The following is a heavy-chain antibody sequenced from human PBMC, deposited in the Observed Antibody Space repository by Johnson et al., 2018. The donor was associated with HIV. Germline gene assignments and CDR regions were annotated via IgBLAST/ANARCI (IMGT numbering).Heavy chain of an antibody. CDR2: SNWDGGST. Sequence: QLVESGGGLVQPGRSRRVSCAASGFIFEHYALHWVRQAPGKGLEWVSGSNWDGGSTDYANSVKGRFTISRDNSKNTLYLQMNSLRAEDTAVYYCAKTYSGSNRDAFDIWGQGTMVTVSS. CDR3: AKTYSGSNRDAFDI. D-gene: IGHD1-26*01. J-gene: IGHJ3*02. CDR1: GFIFEHYA. V-gene: IGHV3-9*01.